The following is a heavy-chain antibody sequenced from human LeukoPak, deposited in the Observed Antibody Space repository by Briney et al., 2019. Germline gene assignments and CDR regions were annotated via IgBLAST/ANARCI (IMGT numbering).Heavy chain of an antibody. CDR3: ARREGRGGPSDY. D-gene: IGHD3-10*01. CDR2: ISYSGSR. CDR1: GGSLSSTNYY. J-gene: IGHJ4*02. V-gene: IGHV4-39*02. Sequence: SETLSLTCTVSGGSLSSTNYYWGWIRQPPGKGLEWIGSISYSGSRYYNPSLKSRVSISGDTSRNHFSMKLSSVTAADTAVYYCARREGRGGPSDYWGQGTLVTVSS.